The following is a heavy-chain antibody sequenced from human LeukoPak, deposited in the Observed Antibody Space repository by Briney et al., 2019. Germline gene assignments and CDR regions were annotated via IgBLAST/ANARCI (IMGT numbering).Heavy chain of an antibody. V-gene: IGHV3-30*04. CDR2: ISYDGTSR. CDR3: ATSLRNPGY. J-gene: IGHJ4*02. CDR1: GFTYSHYA. Sequence: GRSLRLSCVASGFTYSHYAMHWVRQAPGKGLECVAVISYDGTSRHYPDSVKGRFTISRDNSNNTLYLQLNSLSAEDTAVYYCATSLRNPGYWGQGTLVTVSS. D-gene: IGHD7-27*01.